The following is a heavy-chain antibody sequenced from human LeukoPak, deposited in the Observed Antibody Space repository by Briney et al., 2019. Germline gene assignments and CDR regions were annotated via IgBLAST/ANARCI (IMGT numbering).Heavy chain of an antibody. CDR2: IYYSGTT. Sequence: SETLSLTCSVSGGSISSSRNYWGWIRQPPGKGLEWIGSIYYSGTTYYNPSLKSRVTISVDTSKNQISLRLTSVTATDTAVYYCARQTGSGLFILPGGQGTLVTVSS. CDR3: ARQTGSGLFILP. J-gene: IGHJ4*02. V-gene: IGHV4-39*01. CDR1: GGSISSSRNY. D-gene: IGHD3/OR15-3a*01.